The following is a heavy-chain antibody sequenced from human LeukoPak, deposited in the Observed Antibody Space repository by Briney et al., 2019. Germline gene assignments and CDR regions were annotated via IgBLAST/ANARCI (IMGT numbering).Heavy chain of an antibody. V-gene: IGHV4-39*01. J-gene: IGHJ4*02. Sequence: SETLSLTCTVSGGSISSRSHYWGWIRQPPGKGLEWVGSIHCSGNTYYTPSLKSRVTISIDMTKNQFSLKLSSMTAADTAIYYCARHKNLGVAHFDYWGQGTLVTVSS. CDR3: ARHKNLGVAHFDY. CDR2: IHCSGNT. D-gene: IGHD3-16*01. CDR1: GGSISSRSHY.